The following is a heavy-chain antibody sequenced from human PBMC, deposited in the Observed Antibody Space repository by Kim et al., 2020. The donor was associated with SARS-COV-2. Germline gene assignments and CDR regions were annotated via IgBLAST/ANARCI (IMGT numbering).Heavy chain of an antibody. J-gene: IGHJ6*02. Sequence: YADSVKGRFTISRDNAKNSLYLQMNSLRAEDTAVYYCARGTQLSGFGMDVWGQGTTVTVSS. CDR3: ARGTQLSGFGMDV. V-gene: IGHV3-11*06. D-gene: IGHD5-18*01.